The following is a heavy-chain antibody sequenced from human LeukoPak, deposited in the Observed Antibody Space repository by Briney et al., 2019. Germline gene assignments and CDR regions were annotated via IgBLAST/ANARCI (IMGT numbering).Heavy chain of an antibody. Sequence: PSGTLSLTCAVSGYSFSSGYYWGWIRQPPGKGLEWIGSIYHSGSTYYNPSLKSRVTISVDTSKNQFSLKLSSVTAADTAVYHCAIGTGYGSGWYLYWGQGTLVTVSS. CDR3: AIGTGYGSGWYLY. D-gene: IGHD6-19*01. J-gene: IGHJ4*02. CDR1: GYSFSSGYY. CDR2: IYHSGST. V-gene: IGHV4-38-2*01.